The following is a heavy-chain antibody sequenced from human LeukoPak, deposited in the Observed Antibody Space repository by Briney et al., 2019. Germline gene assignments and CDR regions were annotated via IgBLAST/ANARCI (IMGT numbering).Heavy chain of an antibody. CDR1: GGSISSYY. V-gene: IGHV4-59*01. CDR3: ARTAGGVITAYYFDY. CDR2: IYYSGST. D-gene: IGHD3-22*01. J-gene: IGHJ4*02. Sequence: SETLSLTCTVSGGSISSYYWSWIRQPPGKGLEWIGYIYYSGSTNYNPSLKSRVTISVDTSKNQFSLKLSSVTAADTAVYYCARTAGGVITAYYFDYWGQGTLVTVSS.